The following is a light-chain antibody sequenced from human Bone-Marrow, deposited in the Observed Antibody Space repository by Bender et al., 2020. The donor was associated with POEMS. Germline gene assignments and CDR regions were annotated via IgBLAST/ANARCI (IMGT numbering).Light chain of an antibody. CDR3: CSYAGTRRVYV. CDR1: SSDVGGYNY. CDR2: DVS. J-gene: IGLJ1*01. V-gene: IGLV2-14*01. Sequence: QSALTQPASVSGSPGQSITISCTGTSSDVGGYNYVSWYQQHPGKAPKLMIYDVSNRPSGVSNRFSGSKSGNTASLTISGLQAEDEADYYCCSYAGTRRVYVCGTGTRVTVL.